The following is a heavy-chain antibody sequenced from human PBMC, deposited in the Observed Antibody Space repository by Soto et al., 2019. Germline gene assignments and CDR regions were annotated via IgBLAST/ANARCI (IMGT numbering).Heavy chain of an antibody. J-gene: IGHJ4*02. D-gene: IGHD3-22*01. CDR2: VSYDGSKQ. Sequence: QVQLVESGGGVVQPGRSLRVSCAASGFTFSNYAMHWVRQAPGKGLEWVAVVSYDGSKQFYAESVEGRFTISRDSSKSTLYLHMDNLRDEDTAVYYCARDRVYYYDNSGYYIFDYWGQGTLVTVSS. CDR3: ARDRVYYYDNSGYYIFDY. V-gene: IGHV3-30-3*01. CDR1: GFTFSNYA.